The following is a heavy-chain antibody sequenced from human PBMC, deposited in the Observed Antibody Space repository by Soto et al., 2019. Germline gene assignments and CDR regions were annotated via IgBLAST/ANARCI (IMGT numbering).Heavy chain of an antibody. CDR1: GFTFSSYE. CDR3: AREDDYAENMDF. Sequence: EVQLVESGGGLVQPGGSLRLSCAASGFTFSSYEMNWVRQAPGKGLEWVSYITKSGGTRYYPVSVRGRFTISRDNAKNSLYLQMSSLRAEDTAVYYFAREDDYAENMDFWGQGTTVTVSS. D-gene: IGHD4-17*01. V-gene: IGHV3-48*03. J-gene: IGHJ6*02. CDR2: ITKSGGTR.